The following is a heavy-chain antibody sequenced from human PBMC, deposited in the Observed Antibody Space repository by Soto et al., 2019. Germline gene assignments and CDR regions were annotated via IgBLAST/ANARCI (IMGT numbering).Heavy chain of an antibody. CDR2: INGDGSGT. CDR3: ARGILGSGTANDY. Sequence: EVQLVESGGGLVQPGGSLRLSCAASGFTFSGSWMHWVRQAPGKGLVWVSRINGDGSGTSYADFVKGRFTISRDDAKNTLFLQMNGLRAEDTAVYYCARGILGSGTANDYWDQGTLVTVSS. J-gene: IGHJ4*02. CDR1: GFTFSGSW. D-gene: IGHD3-10*01. V-gene: IGHV3-74*01.